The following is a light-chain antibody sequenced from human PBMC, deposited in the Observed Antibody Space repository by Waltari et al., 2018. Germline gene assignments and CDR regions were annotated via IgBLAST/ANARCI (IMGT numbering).Light chain of an antibody. Sequence: DIQMTQSPSSLSASVGDRVTITCRASQAITNFLAWFQQKPGVAPKSLIYAASTLHSGVPSRFRRSGSNPYFTISIPHLQPEDFATYYCQQYNHYPGPFGGGT. V-gene: IGKV1-16*01. J-gene: IGKJ4*01. CDR2: AAS. CDR1: QAITNF. CDR3: QQYNHYPGP.